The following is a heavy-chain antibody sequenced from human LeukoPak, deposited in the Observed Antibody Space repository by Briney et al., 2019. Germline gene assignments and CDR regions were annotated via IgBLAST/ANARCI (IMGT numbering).Heavy chain of an antibody. CDR3: ARTPIVVVIKHYWYFDL. CDR1: GGSISSGGYY. CDR2: IYHSGST. V-gene: IGHV4-30-2*01. Sequence: PSQTLSLTCTVSGGSISSGGYYWSWIRQPPGKGLEWIGYIYHSGSTYYNPSLRSRVTISVDRSKNQFSLKLSSVTAADTAVYYCARTPIVVVIKHYWYFDLWGRGTLVTVSS. J-gene: IGHJ2*01. D-gene: IGHD3-22*01.